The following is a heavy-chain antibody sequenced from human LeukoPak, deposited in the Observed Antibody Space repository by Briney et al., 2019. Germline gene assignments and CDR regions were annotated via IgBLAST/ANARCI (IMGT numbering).Heavy chain of an antibody. CDR1: GFTFSSYW. V-gene: IGHV3-7*01. J-gene: IGHJ4*02. Sequence: GGSLRLSCVASGFTFSSYWMSWVRQAPGKGLEGVANIKQDGSEKYYVDSVKGRFTISRDNVKNSLYLQMNRVRGEDTAMYYCASPRVGWGQGTLVTVSS. CDR3: ASPRVG. CDR2: IKQDGSEK. D-gene: IGHD1-26*01.